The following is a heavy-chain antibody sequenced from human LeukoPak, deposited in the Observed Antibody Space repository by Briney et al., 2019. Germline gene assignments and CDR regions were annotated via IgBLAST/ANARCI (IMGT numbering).Heavy chain of an antibody. D-gene: IGHD2-2*01. CDR2: IIPILGIA. CDR1: GGTFSSYA. CDR3: ATHFRYCSSTSCSVHFDY. V-gene: IGHV1-69*04. J-gene: IGHJ4*02. Sequence: VASVKVSCKASGGTFSSYATSWVRQAPGQGLEWMGRIIPILGIANYAQKFQGRVTITADKSTSTAYMELSSLRSEDTAVYYCATHFRYCSSTSCSVHFDYWGQGTLVTVSS.